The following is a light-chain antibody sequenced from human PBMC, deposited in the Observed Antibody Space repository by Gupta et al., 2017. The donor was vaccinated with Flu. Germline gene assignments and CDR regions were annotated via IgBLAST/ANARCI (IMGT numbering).Light chain of an antibody. V-gene: IGKV1-39*01. CDR2: RAS. Sequence: ASLSASVGDRVTITCRASQSISNYLNWYQQKPGEAPKLLVYRASSLQSGVPSRCSGSGSGTDFTLTISGLQREDCATYFCQQSYSTPLLTFGPGTKVDIK. CDR1: QSISNY. CDR3: QQSYSTPLLT. J-gene: IGKJ3*01.